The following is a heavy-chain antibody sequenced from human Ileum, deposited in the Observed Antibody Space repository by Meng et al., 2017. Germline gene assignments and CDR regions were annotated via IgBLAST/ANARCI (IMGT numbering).Heavy chain of an antibody. CDR3: ARRIRGGSYLG. V-gene: IGHV4-34*01. Sequence: QLQLMQWGAGMFKPSETLSLTCNVYGDSFTDYYWNWIRQPPGKGLEWIGEIDYSGSTNYNPSLESRVTISEDTSQKQFSLRLSSVTAADTAVYYCARRIRGGSYLGWGQGTLVTVSS. CDR2: IDYSGST. CDR1: GDSFTDYY. J-gene: IGHJ4*02. D-gene: IGHD1-26*01.